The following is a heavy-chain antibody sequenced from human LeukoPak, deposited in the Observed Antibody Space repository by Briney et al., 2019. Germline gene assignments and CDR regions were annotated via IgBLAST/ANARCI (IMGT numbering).Heavy chain of an antibody. J-gene: IGHJ4*02. CDR3: AGDKRHSYGRYFDH. V-gene: IGHV4-59*01. CDR1: GDSISTYH. CDR2: MQSTGNS. D-gene: IGHD5-18*01. Sequence: SETLSLTCTVSGDSISTYHWNWIRKPPGRGLEWIGYMQSTGNSNYNPSLKSRVSISVDTSKNRIVLNLSSVTAADTAVYYCAGDKRHSYGRYFDHWGQGLLVTVSS.